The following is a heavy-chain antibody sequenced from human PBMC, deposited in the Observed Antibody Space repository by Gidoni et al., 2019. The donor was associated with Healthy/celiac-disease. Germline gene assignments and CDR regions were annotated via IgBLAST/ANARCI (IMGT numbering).Heavy chain of an antibody. J-gene: IGHJ6*02. Sequence: EVQLVESGGGLVQPGGSLRLSCAASGFTFSSYSMHWVRQAPGNGLEWVSYISSGSSTIDYADSVKGRFTISRDNAKNSLYLQMNSLRDEDTAVYYCARDLIVVVPAAIPVGGMDVWGQGTTVTVSS. CDR3: ARDLIVVVPAAIPVGGMDV. CDR2: ISSGSSTI. D-gene: IGHD2-2*02. CDR1: GFTFSSYS. V-gene: IGHV3-48*02.